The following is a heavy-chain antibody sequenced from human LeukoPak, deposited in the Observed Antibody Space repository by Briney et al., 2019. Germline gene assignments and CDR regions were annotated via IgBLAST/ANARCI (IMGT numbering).Heavy chain of an antibody. V-gene: IGHV3-23*01. CDR1: GFTFSSYA. D-gene: IGHD5-18*01. J-gene: IGHJ4*02. CDR3: AKRGRGYSYGR. Sequence: GGSLRLSCAASGFTFSSYAMSWVRQAPRKGLEWVSAISGSGGSTYYADSVKGRFTISRDNSKNTLYLQMNSLRAEDTAVYYCAKRGRGYSYGRWGQGTLVTVSS. CDR2: ISGSGGST.